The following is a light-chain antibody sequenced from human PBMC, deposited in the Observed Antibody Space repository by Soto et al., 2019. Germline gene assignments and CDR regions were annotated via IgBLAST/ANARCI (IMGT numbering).Light chain of an antibody. Sequence: IQLTQSPSFLSASVGDRVAITCRASQGISSYLAWYQQKPGKAPKLLIYAASTLQSGVPSRFSGSGSGTEFTLTISSLQPEDFATYYCQQLNSYFGQRTLLEIK. CDR2: AAS. CDR1: QGISSY. CDR3: QQLNSY. V-gene: IGKV1-9*01. J-gene: IGKJ5*01.